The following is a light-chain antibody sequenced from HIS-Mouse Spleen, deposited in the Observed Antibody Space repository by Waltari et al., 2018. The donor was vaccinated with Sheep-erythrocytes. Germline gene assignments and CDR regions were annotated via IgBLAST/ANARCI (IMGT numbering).Light chain of an antibody. V-gene: IGKV1-9*01. Sequence: DIQLTQSPSFLSASVGDRVTITCRASQGISSYLAWDQQTPGKAPKLLIYAASTLQSGVPSRFSGSGSGTEFTLTISSLQPEDFATYYCQQLNSYLTWTFGQGT. CDR3: QQLNSYLTWT. CDR1: QGISSY. CDR2: AAS. J-gene: IGKJ1*01.